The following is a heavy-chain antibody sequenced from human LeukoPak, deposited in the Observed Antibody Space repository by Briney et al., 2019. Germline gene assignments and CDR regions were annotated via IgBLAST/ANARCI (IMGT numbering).Heavy chain of an antibody. CDR3: ARAGMTTVTDFDY. Sequence: SETLSLTCTVSGGSISSYYWSWIRRPAGKGLEWIGRIYTSGSSNYNPSLKSRVTMSVDTSKNQFSLKLSSVTAADTAVYYCARAGMTTVTDFDYWGQGNLVTVSS. D-gene: IGHD4-17*01. CDR2: IYTSGSS. J-gene: IGHJ4*02. CDR1: GGSISSYY. V-gene: IGHV4-4*07.